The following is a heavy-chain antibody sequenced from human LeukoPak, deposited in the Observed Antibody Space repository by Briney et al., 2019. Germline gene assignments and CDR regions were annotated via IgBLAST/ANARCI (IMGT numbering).Heavy chain of an antibody. CDR3: VRRYYEYNVYDRHFVF. J-gene: IGHJ4*02. D-gene: IGHD5/OR15-5a*01. CDR2: ISDDGSIT. V-gene: IGHV3-74*03. Sequence: GGSRRLSCAASGFSFSRDWMHWVRHAPGKGLGWVSRISDDGSITTYTASVQGRFTITRANAKSTVFLQMNTLRVEDTAVYFCVRRYYEYNVYDRHFVFWGQGILVTVSS. CDR1: GFSFSRDW.